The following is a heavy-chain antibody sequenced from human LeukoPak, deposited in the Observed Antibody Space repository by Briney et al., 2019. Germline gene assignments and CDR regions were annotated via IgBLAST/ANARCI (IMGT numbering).Heavy chain of an antibody. V-gene: IGHV3-7*01. Sequence: PGGSLRLSCGASGFTFSAYWMRWIRHAPGKGLEWVANIKQDGSETYYVDSVKGRFTIPRDNAKNSLYLQMNSLRAEDTAMYYCTRDYSNYVHAFDFWGQGTMVTVSS. J-gene: IGHJ3*01. CDR1: GFTFSAYW. CDR3: TRDYSNYVHAFDF. CDR2: IKQDGSET. D-gene: IGHD4-11*01.